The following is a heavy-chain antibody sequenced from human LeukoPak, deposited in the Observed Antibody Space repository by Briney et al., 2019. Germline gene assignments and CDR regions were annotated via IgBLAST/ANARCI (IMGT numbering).Heavy chain of an antibody. J-gene: IGHJ4*02. CDR3: ARDQLPHFDY. D-gene: IGHD2-2*01. CDR1: GGTISSYY. Sequence: SETLSLTCRVSGGTISSYYWSWIRQPAGQGLEWIGRIYTSGGTNYNPSLKSRVTMSVDPSKNQFSLKLSAVAAADTAVDYCARDQLPHFDYWGQGTLVTVSS. V-gene: IGHV4-4*07. CDR2: IYTSGGT.